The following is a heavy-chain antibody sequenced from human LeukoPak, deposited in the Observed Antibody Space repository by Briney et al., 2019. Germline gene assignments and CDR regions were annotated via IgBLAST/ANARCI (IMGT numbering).Heavy chain of an antibody. Sequence: SVKVSCKASGGTFSGYAISWVRQAPGQGLEWMRGIIPIFGTANYAQKFQGRVTITADESTSTAYMELSSLRSEDTAVYYCARDGELGYYYGMDVWGQGTTVTVSS. CDR1: GGTFSGYA. CDR3: ARDGELGYYYGMDV. D-gene: IGHD2-21*01. CDR2: IIPIFGTA. J-gene: IGHJ6*02. V-gene: IGHV1-69*13.